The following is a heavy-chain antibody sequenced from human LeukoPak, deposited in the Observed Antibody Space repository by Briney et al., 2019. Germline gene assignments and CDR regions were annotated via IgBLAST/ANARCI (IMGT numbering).Heavy chain of an antibody. CDR2: ISSSGSTI. CDR3: ARGGRSGWLSGDAFDI. V-gene: IGHV3-11*04. D-gene: IGHD6-19*01. CDR1: GFTFSDYY. J-gene: IGHJ3*02. Sequence: GGSLRLSCVASGFTFSDYYMSWIRQAPGKGLEWVSYISSSGSTIYYADSVKGRFTISRDNAKNSLYLQMNSLRAEDTAVYYCARGGRSGWLSGDAFDIWGQGTMVTVSS.